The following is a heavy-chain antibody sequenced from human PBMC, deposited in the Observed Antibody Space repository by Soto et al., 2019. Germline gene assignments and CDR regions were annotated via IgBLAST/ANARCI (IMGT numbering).Heavy chain of an antibody. CDR1: GFTFSSYT. CDR2: ISYDGSNK. Sequence: QVQVVESGGGVVQPGRSLRLSCAASGFTFSSYTMHWVRQAPGKGLEWVAVISYDGSNKYYADSVKGRFTISRDNSKNTLYLQMNSLRPEDTALFYCARDSSSAAAETDAFVTWGQGTMVTVSS. J-gene: IGHJ3*02. D-gene: IGHD6-13*01. V-gene: IGHV3-30*04. CDR3: ARDSSSAAAETDAFVT.